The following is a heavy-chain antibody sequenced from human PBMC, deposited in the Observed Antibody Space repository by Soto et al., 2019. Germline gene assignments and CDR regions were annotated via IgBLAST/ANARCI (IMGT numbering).Heavy chain of an antibody. Sequence: SETLSLTCTVSGASISGYHWSWIRQPPGKGLECLGYISYSGSTNYTPSLKSRVTMSIDTSKNQFSLKLNSVTAADTAVYYCARGFSIDWYTYYFDYWGQGPLVTVSS. CDR2: ISYSGST. D-gene: IGHD3-3*02. CDR3: ARGFSIDWYTYYFDY. J-gene: IGHJ4*02. V-gene: IGHV4-59*08. CDR1: GASISGYH.